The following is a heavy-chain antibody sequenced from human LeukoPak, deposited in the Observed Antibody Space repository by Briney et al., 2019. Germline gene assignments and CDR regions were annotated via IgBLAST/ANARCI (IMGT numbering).Heavy chain of an antibody. Sequence: SETLSLTCAVSGYPISSGYYWGWIRQPPGKGLEWIGSIYHSGSTYYNPSLKSRVTISVDTSKNQFPLKLSSVTAADTAVYYCARAAPHSYYYDSSGYYYPYYFDYWGQGTLVTVSS. CDR3: ARAAPHSYYYDSSGYYYPYYFDY. CDR2: IYHSGST. J-gene: IGHJ4*02. V-gene: IGHV4-38-2*01. CDR1: GYPISSGYY. D-gene: IGHD3-22*01.